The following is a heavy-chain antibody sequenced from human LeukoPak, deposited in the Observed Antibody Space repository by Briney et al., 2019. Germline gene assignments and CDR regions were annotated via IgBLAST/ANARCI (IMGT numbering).Heavy chain of an antibody. CDR2: MYHTGSP. V-gene: IGHV4-4*02. D-gene: IGHD4/OR15-4a*01. J-gene: IGHJ4*02. Sequence: SETLSLTCAVSGGSLSSNRWWNWVRQPPGKGLEWIGEMYHTGSPGYNPSLQSRVTISVDESKNQFSLKVSSVTAADTAVYYCASRKDDYADLDCWGQGTLVTVSS. CDR3: ASRKDDYADLDC. CDR1: GGSLSSNRW.